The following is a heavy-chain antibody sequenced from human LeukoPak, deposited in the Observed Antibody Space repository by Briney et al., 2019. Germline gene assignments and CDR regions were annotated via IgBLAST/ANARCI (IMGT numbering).Heavy chain of an antibody. D-gene: IGHD3-22*01. V-gene: IGHV3-23*01. J-gene: IGHJ4*02. CDR3: APYDSSGYYYGSHY. CDR2: ISGRDGSK. CDR1: GYTFSSYA. Sequence: GGSLRVSCAASGYTFSSYAISWVLQAPGKGLEWVSAISGRDGSKYYADSVKGRFDISRDNSQNTLYLQMNSLRAEDKGVYYCAPYDSSGYYYGSHYWGQGTLVTVSS.